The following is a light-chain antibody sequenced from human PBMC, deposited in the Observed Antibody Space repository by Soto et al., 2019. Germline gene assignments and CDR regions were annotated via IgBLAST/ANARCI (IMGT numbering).Light chain of an antibody. V-gene: IGKV3-20*01. Sequence: EIGLPQYPTTLSWAPGARATLSCRTSQSVISRYLAWHQQRPGQAPRLLIYAASNRATGIPGRFSGSGSGTDFTLTISRLEPEDFAVYYCQQYDTSPITFGQGTRLEIK. J-gene: IGKJ5*01. CDR1: QSVISRY. CDR2: AAS. CDR3: QQYDTSPIT.